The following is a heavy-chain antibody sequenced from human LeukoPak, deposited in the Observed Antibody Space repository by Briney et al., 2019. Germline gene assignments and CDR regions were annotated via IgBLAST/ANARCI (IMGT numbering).Heavy chain of an antibody. J-gene: IGHJ4*02. Sequence: GGSLRLSCAASGFTFSDYYMTWTRQPPGKGLEWISYISDTARTKSYADSVKGRFTISRDNAKNSLYLQMNSLRVEDTAVYYCAGVNYWNYPFWGQGTLVTVSS. D-gene: IGHD1-7*01. CDR3: AGVNYWNYPF. V-gene: IGHV3-11*04. CDR1: GFTFSDYY. CDR2: ISDTARTK.